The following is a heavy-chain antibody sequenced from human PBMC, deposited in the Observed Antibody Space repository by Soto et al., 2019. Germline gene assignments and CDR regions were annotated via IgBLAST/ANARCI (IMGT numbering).Heavy chain of an antibody. J-gene: IGHJ3*02. CDR3: ARVRDYDFWSGYDGAFDI. Sequence: SETLSLTCAVYGGSFSGYYWSWIRQPPGQGLEWIGEINHSGSTNYNPSLKSRVTISVDTSKNQFSLKLSSVTAADTAVYYCARVRDYDFWSGYDGAFDIWGQGTMVTVSS. D-gene: IGHD3-3*01. V-gene: IGHV4-34*01. CDR1: GGSFSGYY. CDR2: INHSGST.